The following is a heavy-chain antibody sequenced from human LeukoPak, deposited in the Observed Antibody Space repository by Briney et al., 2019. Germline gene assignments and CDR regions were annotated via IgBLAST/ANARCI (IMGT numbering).Heavy chain of an antibody. CDR1: GGSISSGGYY. V-gene: IGHV4-31*03. CDR3: ARDLREYYDSSGHYYRVPYHYGMDV. J-gene: IGHJ6*02. CDR2: IYYSGST. D-gene: IGHD3-22*01. Sequence: SETLSLTCTVSGGSISSGGYYWSWIRQHPGKGLEWIGYIYYSGSTYYNPSLKSRVTISVDTSKNQFSLKLSSVTAADTAVYYCARDLREYYDSSGHYYRVPYHYGMDVWGQGTTVTVSS.